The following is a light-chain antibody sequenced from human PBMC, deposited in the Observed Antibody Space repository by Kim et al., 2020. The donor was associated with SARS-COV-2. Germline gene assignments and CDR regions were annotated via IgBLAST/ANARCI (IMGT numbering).Light chain of an antibody. Sequence: SAYVGDRVPITRRASQGISSSLAWYQQKPGKAPNLLIYAASTLQSGVPSRFSGSGSGTDFTLTISSLQPEDFATYYCLQLADYPLTFGGGTKLEI. CDR1: QGISSS. J-gene: IGKJ4*01. V-gene: IGKV1-9*01. CDR2: AAS. CDR3: LQLADYPLT.